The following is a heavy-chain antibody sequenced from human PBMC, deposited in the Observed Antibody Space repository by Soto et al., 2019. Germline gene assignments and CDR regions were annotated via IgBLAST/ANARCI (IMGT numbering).Heavy chain of an antibody. J-gene: IGHJ6*02. CDR3: VCLNDYGDYYYYYGMDV. Sequence: GGSLRLSCVASGFTFSSYAMHWVRQAPGKGLEWVAVISYDGSNKYYADSVKGRFTISRDNSKNTLYLQMNSLRAEDTAVYYCVCLNDYGDYYYYYGMDVWGQGTTVTVSS. CDR1: GFTFSSYA. CDR2: ISYDGSNK. V-gene: IGHV3-30*04. D-gene: IGHD4-17*01.